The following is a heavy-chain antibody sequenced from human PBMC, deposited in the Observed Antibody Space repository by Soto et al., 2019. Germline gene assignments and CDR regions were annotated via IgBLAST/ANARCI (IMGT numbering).Heavy chain of an antibody. V-gene: IGHV4-30-2*01. CDR1: GGSISSGGYS. Sequence: SETLSLTCAVSGGSISSGGYSWSWIRQPPGKGLEWIGYISHSGGTYYNPSLKSRVTISVDRSKNQFSLNLSSVTAADTAVYYCARWFDPWGQGTLVTVS. J-gene: IGHJ5*02. CDR2: ISHSGGT. CDR3: ARWFDP.